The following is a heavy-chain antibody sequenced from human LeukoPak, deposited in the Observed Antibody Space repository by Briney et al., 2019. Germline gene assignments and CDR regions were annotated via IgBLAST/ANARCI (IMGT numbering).Heavy chain of an antibody. V-gene: IGHV3-74*01. CDR2: INSDGSST. J-gene: IGHJ4*02. CDR1: GFTFSSYW. Sequence: GGSLRLSCAASGFTFSSYWMHWVRQAPGKGLVWVSRINSDGSSTSYADSVKGRFTISRDNSKNTLFLQMSSLRAEDTAVYYCAKVIREVDMSHDYWGQGALVTVSS. CDR3: AKVIREVDMSHDY. D-gene: IGHD5-24*01.